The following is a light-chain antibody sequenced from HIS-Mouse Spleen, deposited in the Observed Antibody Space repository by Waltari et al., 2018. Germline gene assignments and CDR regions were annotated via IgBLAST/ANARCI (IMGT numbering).Light chain of an antibody. V-gene: IGLV1-40*01. J-gene: IGLJ1*01. Sequence: QSVLTQPPSVSGAPGPRVTISCSGSSSNIAAGYDATGYQQLPGTAPKLLIYGNSNRPSGVPDRFSGSKSGTSASLAITGLQAEDEADYYCQSYDSSLSGYVFGTGTKVTVL. CDR3: QSYDSSLSGYV. CDR1: SSNIAAGYD. CDR2: GNS.